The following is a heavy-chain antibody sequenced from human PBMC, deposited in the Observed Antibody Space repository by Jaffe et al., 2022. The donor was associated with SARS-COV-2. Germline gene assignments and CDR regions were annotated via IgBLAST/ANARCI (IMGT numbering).Heavy chain of an antibody. V-gene: IGHV3-21*01. CDR2: ISSSSSHE. CDR1: GFTFSDYS. D-gene: IGHD7-27*01. Sequence: EVQLVESGGGLVKPGGSLRLSCAASGFTFSDYSISWVRQAPGQGLEWVSSISSSSSHEYYADSVKGRFTISRDNAKNSVYLQVNSLRVEDTAVYYCASLKLGISDYWGQGTLVTVSS. J-gene: IGHJ4*02. CDR3: ASLKLGISDY.